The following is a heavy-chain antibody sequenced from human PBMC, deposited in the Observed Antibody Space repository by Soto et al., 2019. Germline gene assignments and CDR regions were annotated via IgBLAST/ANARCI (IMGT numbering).Heavy chain of an antibody. CDR3: AKDRGDRNYYIDH. CDR1: GFAFSDYA. V-gene: IGHV3-30*18. D-gene: IGHD1-26*01. CDR2: RSYDGNYK. J-gene: IGHJ4*02. Sequence: GGSLRLSYAASGFAFSDYAMHWVRQAPGKGLEWVAVRSYDGNYKDYAASVTGRFTISRDNSKDTLYLQMDSVRVEDTAVYYCAKDRGDRNYYIDHWGQGALVTVSS.